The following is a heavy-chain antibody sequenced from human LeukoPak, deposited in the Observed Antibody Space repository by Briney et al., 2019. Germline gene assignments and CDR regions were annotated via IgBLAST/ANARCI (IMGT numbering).Heavy chain of an antibody. Sequence: ASVKVSCKASGYTFTGYYMHWVRQAPGQGLEWMGWINPNSGGTNYAQKFQGRVTMTRDTSISTAYMELSRLRSDDTAVYYCARDRIGYYFARDAFDIWGQGTMVTVSS. J-gene: IGHJ3*02. CDR3: ARDRIGYYFARDAFDI. D-gene: IGHD3-22*01. CDR1: GYTFTGYY. CDR2: INPNSGGT. V-gene: IGHV1-2*02.